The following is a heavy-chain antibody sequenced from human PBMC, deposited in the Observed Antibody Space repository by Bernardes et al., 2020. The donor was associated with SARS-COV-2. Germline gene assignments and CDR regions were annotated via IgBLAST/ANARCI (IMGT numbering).Heavy chain of an antibody. CDR2: ISGSGGST. V-gene: IGHV3-23*01. J-gene: IGHJ6*02. D-gene: IGHD5-12*01. CDR1: GFTFSSYA. CDR3: AEDRVTRWLRFPTDYYYSYYGMDV. Sequence: GGSLRLSCAASGFTFSSYAMSWVRQAPGKGLEWVSPISGSGGSTYYADSVKGRFTISRDNSKNTLYLQMNSLRAEDTAVYYCAEDRVTRWLRFPTDYYYSYYGMDVWGQGTTVTVSS.